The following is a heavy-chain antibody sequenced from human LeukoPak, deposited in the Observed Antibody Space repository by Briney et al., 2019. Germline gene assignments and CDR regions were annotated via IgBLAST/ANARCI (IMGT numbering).Heavy chain of an antibody. CDR3: ARPYYVAATYYFDY. J-gene: IGHJ4*02. Sequence: PGGSLRLPCAASGFTFSNYEMNWVRQAPGKGLEWVSYISGRGDVIYYADSVKGRFTISRDNAKNSLYLQMNSLRAEDTAVYYCARPYYVAATYYFDYWGEATPVTVSS. CDR2: ISGRGDVI. D-gene: IGHD1-26*01. CDR1: GFTFSNYE. V-gene: IGHV3-48*03.